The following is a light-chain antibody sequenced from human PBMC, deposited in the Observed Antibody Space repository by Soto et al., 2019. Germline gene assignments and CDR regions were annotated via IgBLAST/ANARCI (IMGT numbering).Light chain of an antibody. J-gene: IGKJ5*01. CDR3: QQSYSTPIT. Sequence: EIVLTQSPGTLSLSPGERATLSFSASQSLSSSYLAWYQQKPGQAPRLLIYGASSRATGIPDRFSGSGSGTDFTLTISSLQPEDFATYYCQQSYSTPITFGQGTRLEI. CDR2: GAS. CDR1: QSLSSSY. V-gene: IGKV3-20*01.